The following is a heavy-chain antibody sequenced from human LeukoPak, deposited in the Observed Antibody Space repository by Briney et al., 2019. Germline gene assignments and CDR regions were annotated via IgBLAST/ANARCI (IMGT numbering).Heavy chain of an antibody. Sequence: NPGGSLRLSCAASGFTFSTYNMNWVRQAPGKGLEWVSSITSSSSYIYYADSVKGRFTISRDNGKNSLDLQMNSLRADDTAVYYCARDTLGEGEDANYAVYYFDYWGQGTVVTVSS. D-gene: IGHD4/OR15-4a*01. CDR2: ITSSSSYI. V-gene: IGHV3-21*01. CDR1: GFTFSTYN. J-gene: IGHJ4*02. CDR3: ARDTLGEGEDANYAVYYFDY.